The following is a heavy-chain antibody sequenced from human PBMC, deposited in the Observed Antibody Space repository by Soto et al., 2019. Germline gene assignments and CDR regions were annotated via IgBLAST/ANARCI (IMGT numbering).Heavy chain of an antibody. J-gene: IGHJ1*01. CDR3: ARGPNWYYDIWSAPSIQH. Sequence: ASVKVSCKASGYTFTSYDINWVRQATGQGLEWMGWMNPNSGNTGYAQKFQGRVTMTRNTSISTAYMELSSLRSEDTAVYYCARGPNWYYDIWSAPSIQHWGQGTLVTVSS. V-gene: IGHV1-8*01. CDR2: MNPNSGNT. D-gene: IGHD3-3*01. CDR1: GYTFTSYD.